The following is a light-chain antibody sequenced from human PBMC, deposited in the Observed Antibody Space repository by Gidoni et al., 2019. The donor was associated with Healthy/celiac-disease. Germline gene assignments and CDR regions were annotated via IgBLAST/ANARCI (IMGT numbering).Light chain of an antibody. Sequence: EIVLTTSPATLSLSPGERATLSCRASQSVSSYLAWYQQKPGQAPRLLIYDASNRATGIPARFSGSGSGTDFTLTISSLEPEDFAVYYCQQRSNSYTFXXXTKLEIK. V-gene: IGKV3-11*01. CDR3: QQRSNSYT. CDR1: QSVSSY. CDR2: DAS. J-gene: IGKJ2*01.